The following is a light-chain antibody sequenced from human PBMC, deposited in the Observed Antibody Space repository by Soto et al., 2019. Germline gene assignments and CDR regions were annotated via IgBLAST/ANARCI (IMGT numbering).Light chain of an antibody. J-gene: IGKJ2*01. CDR1: RSIASSY. V-gene: IGKV3-20*01. CDR2: AAS. Sequence: EIVLRQSPDTLSLSPGERATLSCRASRSIASSYLAWYQQKPGQAPRLLIYAASTRATGIPDRFSGSGSATDFTLTISRLEPEDFAVYYCQQYGSSPPYTFGQGTKVDIK. CDR3: QQYGSSPPYT.